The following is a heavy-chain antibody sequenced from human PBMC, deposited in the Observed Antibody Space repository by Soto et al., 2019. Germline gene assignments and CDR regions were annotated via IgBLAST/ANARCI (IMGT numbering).Heavy chain of an antibody. J-gene: IGHJ6*02. V-gene: IGHV3-74*01. D-gene: IGHD3-3*01. CDR2: INSDGSST. Sequence: LRLSCAASGFTFSSYWMHWVRQAPGKGLVWVSRINSDGSSTSYADSVKGRFTISRDNAKNTLYLQMNSLRAEDTAVYYCARARYDFWSGYYPYYYYGMDVWGQGTTVTVSS. CDR1: GFTFSSYW. CDR3: ARARYDFWSGYYPYYYYGMDV.